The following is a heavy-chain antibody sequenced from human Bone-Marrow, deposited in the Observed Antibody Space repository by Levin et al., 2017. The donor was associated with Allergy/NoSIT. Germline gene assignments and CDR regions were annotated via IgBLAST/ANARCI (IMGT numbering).Heavy chain of an antibody. CDR3: ARGRRLGYFDY. CDR2: INHSGST. Sequence: SQTLSLTCAVYGGSFSGYYWSWIRQPPGKGLEWIGEINHSGSTNYNPSLKSRVTISVDTSKNQFSLKLSSVTAADTAVYYCARGRRLGYFDYWGQGTLVTVSS. J-gene: IGHJ4*02. D-gene: IGHD3-16*01. CDR1: GGSFSGYY. V-gene: IGHV4-34*01.